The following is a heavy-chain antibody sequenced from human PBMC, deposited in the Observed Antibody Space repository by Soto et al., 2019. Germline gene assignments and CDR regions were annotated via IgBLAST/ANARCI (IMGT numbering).Heavy chain of an antibody. V-gene: IGHV3-21*01. J-gene: IGHJ6*04. CDR1: GFTFSSYS. D-gene: IGHD1-26*01. CDR2: ISSSSSYI. Sequence: EVQLVASGGGLVKPGGSLRLSCAASGFTFSSYSMNWVRQAPGKGLEWVSSISSSSSYIYYADSVKGRFTISRDNAKNSRYLQMNSLRAEDTAVYYCAREWGYYYYYGIDIWGKGTTVTVSS. CDR3: AREWGYYYYYGIDI.